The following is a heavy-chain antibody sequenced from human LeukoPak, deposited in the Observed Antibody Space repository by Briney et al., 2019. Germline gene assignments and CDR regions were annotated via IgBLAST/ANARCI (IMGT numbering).Heavy chain of an antibody. CDR2: INHSGST. CDR1: GGSFSGYY. Sequence: SETLSLTCAVYGGSFSGYYWSWIRQPPGKGLEWIGEINHSGSTNYNPSLKSRVTISVDTSKNQFSLKLSSVTAADTAVYYCARASPMIVGDAFDIWGQGTMVTVSS. D-gene: IGHD3-22*01. J-gene: IGHJ3*02. V-gene: IGHV4-34*01. CDR3: ARASPMIVGDAFDI.